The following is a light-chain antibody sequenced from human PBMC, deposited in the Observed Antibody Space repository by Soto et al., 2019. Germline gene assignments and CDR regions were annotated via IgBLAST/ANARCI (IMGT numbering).Light chain of an antibody. CDR2: DAS. J-gene: IGKJ1*01. CDR1: QSISSW. CDR3: QQYNSYSWT. Sequence: DIQMTQSPSTLSASVADRVTITCRASQSISSWLAWYQQKTGKAPKLLIYDASSLESGVQSRFSGSGSGTEFTLTISRLQPDELATYDCQQYNSYSWTVGLGTK. V-gene: IGKV1-5*01.